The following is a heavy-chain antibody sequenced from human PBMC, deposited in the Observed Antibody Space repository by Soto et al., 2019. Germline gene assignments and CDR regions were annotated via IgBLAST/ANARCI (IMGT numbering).Heavy chain of an antibody. D-gene: IGHD1-26*01. CDR3: ATSQNIPRSGYFDY. J-gene: IGHJ4*02. CDR1: GFTFSSYG. CDR2: IWHDGSNK. V-gene: IGHV3-33*01. Sequence: GGSLRLSCAASGFTFSSYGMHWVRQAPGKGLEWVAVIWHDGSNKYYADSVKGRFTISRDNSKNTLYLQMNSLRAEDTAVYYCATSQNIPRSGYFDYWGQGTLVTVSS.